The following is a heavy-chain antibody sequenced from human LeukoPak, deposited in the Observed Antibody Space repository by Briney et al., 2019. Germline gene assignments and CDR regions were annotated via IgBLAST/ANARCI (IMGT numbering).Heavy chain of an antibody. Sequence: PGGSLRLSCAASGFTFSSSWMNWVRQAPGKGLEWVANINQDGSQKHYVDSVKGRFTISRDNAKNSQYLQMNSLRVEDTALYYCARAQMYGDSRLLLDYWGQGTLVTVSS. D-gene: IGHD2-21*02. CDR2: INQDGSQK. V-gene: IGHV3-7*03. CDR1: GFTFSSSW. J-gene: IGHJ4*02. CDR3: ARAQMYGDSRLLLDY.